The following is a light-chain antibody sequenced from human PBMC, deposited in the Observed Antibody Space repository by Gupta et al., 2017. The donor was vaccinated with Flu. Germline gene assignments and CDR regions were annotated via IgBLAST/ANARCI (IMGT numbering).Light chain of an antibody. CDR1: QGIRND. J-gene: IGKJ1*01. CDR3: LQDYNYPRT. CDR2: GAS. Sequence: PSSLSASVGDRVTLTCRASQGIRNDLGWYQQKPGKAPKLLISGASTLQSGVPSRFSGSGSGTDFTLTISSLQPEDFATYYCLQDYNYPRTFGQGTKVEIK. V-gene: IGKV1-6*01.